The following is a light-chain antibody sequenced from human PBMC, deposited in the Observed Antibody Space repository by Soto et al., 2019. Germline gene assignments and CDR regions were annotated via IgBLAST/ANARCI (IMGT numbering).Light chain of an antibody. CDR2: KAS. CDR1: QSISSW. CDR3: QQYNTYPWT. V-gene: IGKV1-5*03. Sequence: DIQMTQSPSTLSASVGDRVTITCRASQSISSWLAWYQQKPGKAPKVLIYKASSLESGVPSRFSGSGSVTEFTLTISSLQRDDFAAYYCQQYNTYPWTFGQGTHVEIK. J-gene: IGKJ1*01.